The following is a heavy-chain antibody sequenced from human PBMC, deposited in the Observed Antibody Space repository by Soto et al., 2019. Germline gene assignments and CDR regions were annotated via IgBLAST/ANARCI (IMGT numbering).Heavy chain of an antibody. CDR3: AKDPPVYSLFYGMDV. J-gene: IGHJ6*02. CDR1: GFTFSSYG. D-gene: IGHD5-18*01. CDR2: ISYDGSNK. V-gene: IGHV3-30*18. Sequence: QVQLVESGGGVVQPGRSLRLSCAASGFTFSSYGMHWVRQAPGKGLEWVAVISYDGSNKYYADSVKGRFTISRDNSXITLYLQMNSLRAEDTAVYYCAKDPPVYSLFYGMDVWGQGTTVTVSS.